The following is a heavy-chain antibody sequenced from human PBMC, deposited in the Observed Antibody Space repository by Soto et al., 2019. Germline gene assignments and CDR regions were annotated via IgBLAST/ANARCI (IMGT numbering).Heavy chain of an antibody. V-gene: IGHV4-59*08. CDR3: AGQPTAGSYYDLGSYYYYYAMDV. CDR1: GGSISSYY. D-gene: IGHD3-10*01. J-gene: IGHJ6*02. CDR2: IYYSGST. Sequence: SETLSLTCTVSGGSISSYYWSWIRQPPGKGLEWIGYIYYSGSTNYNSSLKSLVTISLDTSKNQFSLKLSSVTAADTAVYYCAGQPTAGSYYDLGSYYYYYAMDVWGQGTTVTVSS.